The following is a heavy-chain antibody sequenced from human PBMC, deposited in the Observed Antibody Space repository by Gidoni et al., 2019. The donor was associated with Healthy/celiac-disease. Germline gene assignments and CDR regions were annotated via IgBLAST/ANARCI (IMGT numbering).Heavy chain of an antibody. D-gene: IGHD6-19*01. CDR1: GYTFTSYG. CDR3: ARDRGLTTGWYYHYYYYGMDV. J-gene: IGHJ6*02. V-gene: IGHV1-18*04. CDR2: ISAYNGNT. Sequence: QVQLVQSGAEVKKPGASVKVSCKAAGYTFTSYGISWVRQAPGQGLEWMGWISAYNGNTNYAQQLQGRVTMTTDTSTSTAYMELRSLRSDDTAVYYCARDRGLTTGWYYHYYYYGMDVWGQGTTVTVSS.